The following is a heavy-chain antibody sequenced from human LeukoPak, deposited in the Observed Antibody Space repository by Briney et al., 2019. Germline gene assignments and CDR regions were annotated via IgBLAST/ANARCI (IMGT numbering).Heavy chain of an antibody. V-gene: IGHV1-2*04. D-gene: IGHD6-13*01. CDR3: ARDGLAAAGTLPFDY. CDR1: GYTFTGYY. CDR2: INPNSGGT. J-gene: IGHJ4*02. Sequence: ASVKVSCKASGYTFTGYYMHWVRQAPGQGLEWMGWINPNSGGTNYAQKFQGWVTMTRDTSISTACMELSRLRSDDTAVYYCARDGLAAAGTLPFDYWGQGTLVTVSS.